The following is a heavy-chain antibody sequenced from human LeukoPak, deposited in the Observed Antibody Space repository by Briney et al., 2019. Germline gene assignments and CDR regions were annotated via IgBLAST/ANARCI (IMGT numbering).Heavy chain of an antibody. V-gene: IGHV1-69*13. CDR1: EGTFSSYA. CDR2: IIPMFGTA. Sequence: SVKVSCKASEGTFSSYAISWVRQAPGQGLEWMGGIIPMFGTANYAQKFQGRVTIIADESTSTAYMELSSLRSEDTAVYYCARQAAQLELDYWGQGTLVTVSS. CDR3: ARQAAQLELDY. J-gene: IGHJ4*02. D-gene: IGHD1-1*01.